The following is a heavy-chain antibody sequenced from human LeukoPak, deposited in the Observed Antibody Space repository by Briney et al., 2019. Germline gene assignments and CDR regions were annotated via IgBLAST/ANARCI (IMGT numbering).Heavy chain of an antibody. V-gene: IGHV1-18*01. Sequence: ASVKVSCKASGYTFTSYGISWVRQAPGQGLEWMGWISAYNGNTNYAQKLQGRVTMTTDTSTSTAYMELRSLRSDDTAVYYCARVDLDYDSSERWFDPWGQGTLVTVSS. CDR1: GYTFTSYG. D-gene: IGHD3-22*01. J-gene: IGHJ5*02. CDR3: ARVDLDYDSSERWFDP. CDR2: ISAYNGNT.